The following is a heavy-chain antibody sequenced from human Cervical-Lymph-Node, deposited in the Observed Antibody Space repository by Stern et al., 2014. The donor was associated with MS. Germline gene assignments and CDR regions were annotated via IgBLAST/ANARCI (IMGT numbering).Heavy chain of an antibody. V-gene: IGHV7-4-1*01. D-gene: IGHD3-22*01. CDR3: ARDSKDSSGYYLDY. J-gene: IGHJ4*02. CDR2: INTNTGNP. Sequence: QVQLVESGAELKKPGTSVKVSCKASGYTFTSYAMNWVRQAPGKGLEWMGSINTNTGNPTYAQGFTGRFVFSLDTSGSTAYLQSCSLKAEDTAVYYCARDSKDSSGYYLDYWGQGTLVTVSS. CDR1: GYTFTSYA.